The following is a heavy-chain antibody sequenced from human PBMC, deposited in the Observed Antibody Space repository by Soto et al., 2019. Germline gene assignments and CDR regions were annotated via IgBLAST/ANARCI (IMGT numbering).Heavy chain of an antibody. CDR3: ARALDFWSAYFDY. CDR1: GFTFSSYS. Sequence: HPGGSLRLSCAASGFTFSSYSMNWVRQAPGKGLEWVSYISSSSSTIYYADSVKGRFTISRDNAKNSLYLQMNSLRTEDTAVYYCARALDFWSAYFDYWGQGSLVTVSS. V-gene: IGHV3-48*01. J-gene: IGHJ4*02. CDR2: ISSSSSTI. D-gene: IGHD3-3*01.